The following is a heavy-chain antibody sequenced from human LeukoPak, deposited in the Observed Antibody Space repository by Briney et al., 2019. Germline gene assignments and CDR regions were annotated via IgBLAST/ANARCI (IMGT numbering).Heavy chain of an antibody. CDR1: GYTFTSYY. D-gene: IGHD3-22*01. Sequence: ASVKVSCKASGYTFTSYYMHWVRQAPGQGLGWRGITNPSGGSTSYAQKFQGRVTMTRDTSTSTVYMELSSLRSEDTAVYYCARDRVPGYDSSGPDAFDIWGQGTMVTVSS. CDR2: TNPSGGST. V-gene: IGHV1-46*01. J-gene: IGHJ3*02. CDR3: ARDRVPGYDSSGPDAFDI.